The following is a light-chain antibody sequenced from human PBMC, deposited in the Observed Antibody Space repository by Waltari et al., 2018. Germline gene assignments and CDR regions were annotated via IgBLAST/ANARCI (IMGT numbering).Light chain of an antibody. CDR3: QQYDNLPLT. Sequence: DIQMTQSPSSLSSSVGDRVTIPCQASQDISNYLHWDQQKPGKAPKHLIYDASNWETGVPSRFSGSGSGTDFTFTISSLQPEESATYYCQQYDNLPLTFGQGTRLEIK. CDR2: DAS. V-gene: IGKV1-33*01. CDR1: QDISNY. J-gene: IGKJ5*01.